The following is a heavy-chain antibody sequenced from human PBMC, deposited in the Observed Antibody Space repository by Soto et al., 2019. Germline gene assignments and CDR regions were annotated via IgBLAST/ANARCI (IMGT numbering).Heavy chain of an antibody. CDR3: ARAPNYLSYLDV. D-gene: IGHD1-7*01. J-gene: IGHJ6*03. CDR2: ISSSSSYI. V-gene: IGHV3-21*01. Sequence: GGSLRLSCAASGVTFSSYSMNWVRQAPGKGLEWVSSISSSSSYIYYAESVKGRFTISRDNAKNSLYLQMNSLRAEDTAVYYCARAPNYLSYLDVWGKGTTVTVSS. CDR1: GVTFSSYS.